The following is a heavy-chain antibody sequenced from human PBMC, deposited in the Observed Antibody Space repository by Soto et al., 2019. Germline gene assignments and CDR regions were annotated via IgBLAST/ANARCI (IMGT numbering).Heavy chain of an antibody. V-gene: IGHV1-8*01. D-gene: IGHD5-18*01. J-gene: IGHJ4*02. CDR2: MNPNSGNT. Sequence: GASVKVSCKASGYTFTRYDINWVRQATGQGLEWMGWMNPNSGNTVYAQKFQGRVTMTRNTSISTAYMELSSLRSEDTAVYYCARERSYGLDYWGQGTLVTVSS. CDR1: GYTFTRYD. CDR3: ARERSYGLDY.